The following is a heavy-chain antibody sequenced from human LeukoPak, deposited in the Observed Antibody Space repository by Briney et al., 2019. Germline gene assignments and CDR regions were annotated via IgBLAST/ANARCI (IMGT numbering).Heavy chain of an antibody. D-gene: IGHD5-18*01. CDR3: ARAIQLWTSIDY. CDR1: GFTFSSYG. Sequence: SGGSLRLSCAASGFTFSSYGMHWVRQAPGKGLEWVAVIWYDGSNKYYADSVKGRFTISRDNSKNTLYLQMNSLRAEDTAVYYCARAIQLWTSIDYWGQGTLVTVSS. V-gene: IGHV3-33*01. J-gene: IGHJ4*02. CDR2: IWYDGSNK.